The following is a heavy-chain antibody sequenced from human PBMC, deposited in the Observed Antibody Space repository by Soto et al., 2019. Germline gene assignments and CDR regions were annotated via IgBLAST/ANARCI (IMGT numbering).Heavy chain of an antibody. D-gene: IGHD3-10*01. CDR3: ARVRSSGGYPSSSDAFDI. V-gene: IGHV1-69*13. CDR2: IIPIFGTA. J-gene: IGHJ3*02. Sequence: SVKVSCKGSGGTVSSYAIIWVGQAPGQGLEWMGGIIPIFGTANYAQKFQGRVTITADESTSTAYMELSSLRSEDTAVYYCARVRSSGGYPSSSDAFDIWGQGTMVTVSS. CDR1: GGTVSSYA.